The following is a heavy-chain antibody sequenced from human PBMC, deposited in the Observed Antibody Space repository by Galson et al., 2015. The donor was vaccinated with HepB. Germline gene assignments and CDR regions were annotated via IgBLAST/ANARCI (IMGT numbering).Heavy chain of an antibody. D-gene: IGHD2-15*01. CDR3: ARVHVLVVPGTPTDYYFDY. J-gene: IGHJ4*02. CDR2: VYHSGGA. CDR1: GGSVRSDSYS. V-gene: IGHV4-61*01. Sequence: SETLSLTCTVSGGSVRSDSYSWSWIRQPPGKTLEWIGYVYHSGGAINNPSLESRVTISVDTSKDQFSLKMTSATAADTAMYYCARVHVLVVPGTPTDYYFDYWGQGTLVTVSS.